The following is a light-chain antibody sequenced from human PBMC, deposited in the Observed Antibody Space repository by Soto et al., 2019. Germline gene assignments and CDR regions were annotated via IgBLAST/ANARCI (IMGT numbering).Light chain of an antibody. V-gene: IGLV2-11*01. Sequence: QSALTQPPSVSGSPGQSVTISCSGTSSDIGGYSFVSWYQQHPGNTPKLIIYDVRNRPSGEPDRFSGSKSGNTASLTISGLQAEDEADYYCCSYAGTYSVIFGGGTKLTVL. CDR2: DVR. J-gene: IGLJ2*01. CDR3: CSYAGTYSVI. CDR1: SSDIGGYSF.